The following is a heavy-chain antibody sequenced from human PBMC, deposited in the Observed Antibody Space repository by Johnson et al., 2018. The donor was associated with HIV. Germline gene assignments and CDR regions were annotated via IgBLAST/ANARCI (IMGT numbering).Heavy chain of an antibody. CDR2: ISYDGSNK. D-gene: IGHD3-10*01. V-gene: IGHV3-30*18. Sequence: QVQLVESGGGVVQPGRSLRLSCAASGFTFSSYAMHWVRQAPGKGLEWVAVISYDGSNKYYADSVKDRFTISRDNAKNTLYVQMNRLRAEDTAVYYCAKSTQANILRESGPYGAFDIWGQGTMVTVSS. CDR1: GFTFSSYA. CDR3: AKSTQANILRESGPYGAFDI. J-gene: IGHJ3*02.